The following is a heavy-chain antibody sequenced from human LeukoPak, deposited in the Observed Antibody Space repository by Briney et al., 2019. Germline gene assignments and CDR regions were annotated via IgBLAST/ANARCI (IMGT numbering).Heavy chain of an antibody. CDR2: INPDASTT. CDR3: TRGGLEPIDS. V-gene: IGHV3-74*01. J-gene: IGHJ4*02. D-gene: IGHD1-1*01. CDR1: GFTVSSNH. Sequence: GGSLRLSCAASGFTVSSNHMSWVRQAPGKGLVWVSRINPDASTTNYADSVRGRFTISRDNAKNTLYLQMNSLRAEDTALYYCTRGGLEPIDSWGQGTLVTVSS.